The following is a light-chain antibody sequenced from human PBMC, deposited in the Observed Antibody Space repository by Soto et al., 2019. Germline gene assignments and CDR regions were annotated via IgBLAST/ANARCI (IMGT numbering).Light chain of an antibody. Sequence: DIQMTQSPSSLSASLGDRVTITCRASQSISSWLAWYQQKPGKAPTLLIYKASILETGVPSRFRDSRSGTDFPLPTSSLRPADFATYYSKHYSLYSWTFAKGTRGAIK. CDR1: QSISSW. CDR3: KHYSLYSWT. J-gene: IGKJ1*01. V-gene: IGKV1-5*03. CDR2: KAS.